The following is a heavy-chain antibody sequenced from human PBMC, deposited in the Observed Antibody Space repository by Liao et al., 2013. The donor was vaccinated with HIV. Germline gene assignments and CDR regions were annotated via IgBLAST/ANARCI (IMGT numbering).Heavy chain of an antibody. J-gene: IGHJ4*02. V-gene: IGHV4-39*07. Sequence: QVQLQQWGAGLLKPSETLSLTCAVYGGSINSRDYYWGWIRQPPGKGLEWIGSIYYSGSTYYNPSLKSRVTISVDTSKNQFYLKLSSVTAADTAVYYCARDTPVEANAFGCWGQGTLVTVSS. D-gene: IGHD4/OR15-4a*01. CDR3: ARDTPVEANAFGC. CDR2: IYYSGST. CDR1: GGSINSRDYY.